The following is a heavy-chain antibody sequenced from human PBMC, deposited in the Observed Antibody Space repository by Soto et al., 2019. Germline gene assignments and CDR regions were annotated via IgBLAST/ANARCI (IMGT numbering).Heavy chain of an antibody. J-gene: IGHJ4*02. CDR1: GASLSYFY. CDR3: ARGSKPADY. D-gene: IGHD2-2*01. CDR2: IYATGST. Sequence: SETLSLTCTVSGASLSYFYWSWIRQPAGKGLEWIGRIYATGSTNYNPSLQSRVTMSVDTSKNQFSLKLSSVTAADTAVYYCARGSKPADYWGQGTLVTVSS. V-gene: IGHV4-4*07.